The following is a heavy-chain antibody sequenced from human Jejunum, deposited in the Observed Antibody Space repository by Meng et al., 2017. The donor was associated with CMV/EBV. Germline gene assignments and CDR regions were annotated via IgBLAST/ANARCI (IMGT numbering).Heavy chain of an antibody. J-gene: IGHJ4*02. D-gene: IGHD2-2*01. CDR1: GFTFSSYG. CDR3: AKDRYEMDY. CDR2: ISFDETHT. V-gene: IGHV3-30*18. Sequence: SLSCVAPGFTFSSYGMHWVRQAPGKGLEWVALISFDETHTYYADSVKGRFTISRDNSKKTLYLQMDSLKAEDTAVYYCAKDRYEMDYWGQGTLVTVSS.